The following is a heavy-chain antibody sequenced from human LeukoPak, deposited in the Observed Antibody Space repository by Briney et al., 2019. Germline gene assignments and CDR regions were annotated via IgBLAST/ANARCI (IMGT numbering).Heavy chain of an antibody. CDR3: ALGTINKDYYFGMDV. CDR1: GFXFRDYY. D-gene: IGHD2-8*01. V-gene: IGHV3-11*01. J-gene: IGHJ6*02. CDR2: ISNSGSTV. Sequence: SLRLSCAASGFXFRDYYMTXLXQAPGKGLEWVSYISNSGSTVFYADSIKGRFTVSRDNAKRSLYLQIESLRGDDTAVYHCALGTINKDYYFGMDVWGQGTTVTVSS.